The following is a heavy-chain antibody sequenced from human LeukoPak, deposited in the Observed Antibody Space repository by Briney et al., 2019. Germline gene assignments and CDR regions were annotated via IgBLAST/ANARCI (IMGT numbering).Heavy chain of an antibody. CDR1: GGSISSSSYY. CDR2: IYYSGST. J-gene: IGHJ4*02. V-gene: IGHV4-39*07. D-gene: IGHD5-12*01. Sequence: SETLSLTCTVSGGSISSSSYYWGWIRQPPGKGLEWIGSIYYSGSTNYNPSLKSRVTISVDTSKNQFSLKLSSVTAADTAVYYCARAFSGYDSRDYWGQGTLVTVSS. CDR3: ARAFSGYDSRDY.